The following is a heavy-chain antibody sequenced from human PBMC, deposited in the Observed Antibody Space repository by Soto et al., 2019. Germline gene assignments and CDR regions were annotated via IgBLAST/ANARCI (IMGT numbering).Heavy chain of an antibody. CDR1: GGTFSSYT. J-gene: IGHJ4*02. V-gene: IGHV1-69*02. D-gene: IGHD1-26*01. CDR3: XXXXXXXXXXYRXY. CDR2: IIPILGIA. Sequence: QVQLVQSGAEVKKPGSSVKVSXKASGGTFSSYTISWVRQAPGQGLEWMGRIIPILGIANYAQKFQGRVTITADKSTSTAYMELSSLRSEDTXVXXXXXXXXXXXXXYRXYWGQGTLVTVSS.